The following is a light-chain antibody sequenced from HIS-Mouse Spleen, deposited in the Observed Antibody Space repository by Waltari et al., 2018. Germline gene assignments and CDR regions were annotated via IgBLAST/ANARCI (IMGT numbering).Light chain of an antibody. CDR1: QGISSA. CDR2: DAS. CDR3: QQFNSYPVT. V-gene: IGKV1-13*02. J-gene: IGKJ5*01. Sequence: AIQLTQSPSSLSASVGDRVTITCRASQGISSALAWYQQKPGKAPKLLIYDASSLESGVPARFSGSGSGTDFTLTISSLQPEDFATYYCQQFNSYPVTFGQGTRLEIK.